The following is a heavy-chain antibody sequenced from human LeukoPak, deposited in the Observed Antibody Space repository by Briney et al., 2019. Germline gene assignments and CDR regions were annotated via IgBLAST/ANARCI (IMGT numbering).Heavy chain of an antibody. CDR3: ARNYYDSSDYEYYFDY. J-gene: IGHJ4*02. CDR1: GGSISSYY. D-gene: IGHD3-22*01. V-gene: IGHV4-59*01. Sequence: PSETLSLTCTASGGSISSYYWSWIRQPPGKGLEWLGYIYYSGSTNYNPSLKSRVTISTSKNQFSLKLSSVTAADTAVYYCARNYYDSSDYEYYFDYWGQGTLVTVSS. CDR2: IYYSGST.